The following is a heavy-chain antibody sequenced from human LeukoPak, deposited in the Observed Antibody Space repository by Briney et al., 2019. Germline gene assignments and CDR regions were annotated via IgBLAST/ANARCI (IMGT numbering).Heavy chain of an antibody. Sequence: ASVKVSCKASGYTFTSYGISWVRQAPGQGLEWMGWISAYHGNTNYAQKLQGRVTMTTDTSTSTAYMELRSLKSDDTAVYYCARDRGGATNYYYYYMDVWGKGTTVTISS. D-gene: IGHD1-26*01. CDR1: GYTFTSYG. CDR3: ARDRGGATNYYYYYMDV. J-gene: IGHJ6*03. V-gene: IGHV1-18*01. CDR2: ISAYHGNT.